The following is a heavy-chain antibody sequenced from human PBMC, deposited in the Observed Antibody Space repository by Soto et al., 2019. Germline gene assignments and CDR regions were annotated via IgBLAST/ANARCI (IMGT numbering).Heavy chain of an antibody. V-gene: IGHV1-69*08. J-gene: IGHJ6*04. Sequence: QVQLVQSGATVKRPGSSVRVSCQASGDTFSTHTITWVRQAPGQGLEWVGRIIPALGITTYAQRFQGRVTISAVRSTSTAYMVLSSLTSYDTALYYCARDQYCSVSSCFGYPDVWGGGTAVIGSS. CDR3: ARDQYCSVSSCFGYPDV. CDR1: GDTFSTHT. D-gene: IGHD2-15*01. CDR2: IIPALGIT.